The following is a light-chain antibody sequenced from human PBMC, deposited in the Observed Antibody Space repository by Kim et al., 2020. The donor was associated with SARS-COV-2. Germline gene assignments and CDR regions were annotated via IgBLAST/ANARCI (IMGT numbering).Light chain of an antibody. CDR1: QAIGSD. V-gene: IGKV1-6*01. CDR3: LQSHRYPWT. J-gene: IGKJ1*01. Sequence: AIQVTQSPSSLSASVGGRVTITCRATQAIGSDLGWYQQKPGEAPNLLIFAASYLQSGVPSRFRGSGSGTDFTLTITSLRPADFATYYCLQSHRYPWTFGQGTKVDIK. CDR2: AAS.